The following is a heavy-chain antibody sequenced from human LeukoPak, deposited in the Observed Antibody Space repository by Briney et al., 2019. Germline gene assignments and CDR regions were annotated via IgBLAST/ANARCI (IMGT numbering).Heavy chain of an antibody. D-gene: IGHD3-10*01. CDR3: ARGGSVFAYFFDY. Sequence: HPGGSLRLSCAASGFIFSNYAMTWARLTPGKGLEWVSAISGSGGTTYYADSVKGRFTISRDSSTNTLYPQLSSLRAEDTAIYYCARGGSVFAYFFDYWGQGTLVTVSS. J-gene: IGHJ4*02. V-gene: IGHV3-23*01. CDR2: ISGSGGTT. CDR1: GFIFSNYA.